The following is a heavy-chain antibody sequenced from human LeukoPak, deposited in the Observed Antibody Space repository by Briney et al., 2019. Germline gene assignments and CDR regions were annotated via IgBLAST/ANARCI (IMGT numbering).Heavy chain of an antibody. V-gene: IGHV1-2*02. J-gene: IGHJ4*02. CDR1: GGTFSSYA. CDR2: INPNSGGT. CDR3: ARDSRLGYSYGEYYFDY. Sequence: ASVKVSCKASGGTFSSYAISWVRQAPGQGLEWMGWINPNSGGTNYAQKFQGRVTMTRDTSISTAYMELSRLRSDDTAVYYCARDSRLGYSYGEYYFDYWGQGTLVTVSS. D-gene: IGHD5-18*01.